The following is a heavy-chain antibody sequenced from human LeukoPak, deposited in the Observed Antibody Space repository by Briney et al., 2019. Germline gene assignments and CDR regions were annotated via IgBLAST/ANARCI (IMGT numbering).Heavy chain of an antibody. CDR3: ARGDDSSGYHYYYMDV. CDR2: ISWNSGNI. Sequence: GGSLRLSCAASGFTFNDYAMHWVRQAPGKGLEWVSGISWNSGNIGYADSVKGRFTISRDNAKNSLYLQMNSLRAEDTAVYYCARGDDSSGYHYYYMDVWGKGITVTVSS. V-gene: IGHV3-9*01. CDR1: GFTFNDYA. D-gene: IGHD3-22*01. J-gene: IGHJ6*03.